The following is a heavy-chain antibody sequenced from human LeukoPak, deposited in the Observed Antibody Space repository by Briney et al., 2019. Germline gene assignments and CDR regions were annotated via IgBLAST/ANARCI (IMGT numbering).Heavy chain of an antibody. J-gene: IGHJ4*02. V-gene: IGHV3-20*04. CDR2: INWNGGST. D-gene: IGHD3-22*01. CDR3: ARAPFPYDSSGYYPL. CDR1: GFTFDDYG. Sequence: GGSLRPSCAASGFTFDDYGMSWVRQAPGKGLEWVSGINWNGGSTGYADSVKGRFTISRDNAKNSLYLQMNSLRAEDTALYYCARAPFPYDSSGYYPLWGQGTLVTVSS.